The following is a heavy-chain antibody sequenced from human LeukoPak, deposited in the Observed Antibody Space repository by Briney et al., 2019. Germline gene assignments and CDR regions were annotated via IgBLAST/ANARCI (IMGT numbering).Heavy chain of an antibody. V-gene: IGHV3-30*18. D-gene: IGHD5-12*01. Sequence: GGSLRLSCAASGFTFSSYGMHWVRQAPGKGLEWVAVISYDGSNKYYADSVKGRFTISRDNSKSTLYLQMNSLRAEDTAVYYCAKDAHKWLREYYFDYWGQGTLVTVSS. J-gene: IGHJ4*02. CDR2: ISYDGSNK. CDR3: AKDAHKWLREYYFDY. CDR1: GFTFSSYG.